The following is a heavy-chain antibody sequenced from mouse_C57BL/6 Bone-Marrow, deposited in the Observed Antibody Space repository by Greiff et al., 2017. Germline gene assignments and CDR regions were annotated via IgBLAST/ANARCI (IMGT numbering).Heavy chain of an antibody. V-gene: IGHV8-12*01. CDR2: IYWDDDK. CDR3: ARRAEGPRNYFDY. J-gene: IGHJ2*01. CDR1: GFSLSTSGMG. Sequence: QVTLKVCGPGILQPSQTLSLTCSFSGFSLSTSGMGVSWIRQPSGKGLEWLAHIYWDDDKRYNPFLKSRPTISKATSRNQVFPKITSVDTADTATYYCARRAEGPRNYFDYWGQGTTLTVSS.